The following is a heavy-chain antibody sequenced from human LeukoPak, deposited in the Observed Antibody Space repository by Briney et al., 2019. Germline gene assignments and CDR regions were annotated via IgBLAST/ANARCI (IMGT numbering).Heavy chain of an antibody. J-gene: IGHJ6*02. V-gene: IGHV4-59*12. Sequence: PSETLSLTCTVSGDSISSYYWSWIRQPPGKGLEWIGYIYYSGSTNYNPSLKSRVTISVDTSKNQFSLKLSSVTAADTAAYYRARDEWFGAPGVWGQGTTVTVSS. D-gene: IGHD3-10*01. CDR2: IYYSGST. CDR3: ARDEWFGAPGV. CDR1: GDSISSYY.